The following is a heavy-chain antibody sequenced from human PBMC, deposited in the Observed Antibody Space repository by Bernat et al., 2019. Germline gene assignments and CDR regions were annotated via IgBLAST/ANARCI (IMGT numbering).Heavy chain of an antibody. CDR1: GFTFSSYS. CDR3: AREGMAYCSSTSCHLDY. CDR2: ISGSSSYI. J-gene: IGHJ4*02. V-gene: IGHV3-21*05. D-gene: IGHD2-2*01. Sequence: EVQLVESGGGLVKSGGSLRLSCAASGFTFSSYSMNWVRQAPGKGLEWVSYISGSSSYIYYADSVKGRFTISRDNAKNSLYLRMNRLRVEDTDVYYCAREGMAYCSSTSCHLDYWGQGTLVTVSS.